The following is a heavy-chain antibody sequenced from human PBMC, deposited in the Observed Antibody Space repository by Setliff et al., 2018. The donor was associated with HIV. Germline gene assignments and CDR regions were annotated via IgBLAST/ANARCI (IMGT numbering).Heavy chain of an antibody. CDR1: KFTFSSYG. D-gene: IGHD6-13*01. CDR3: AKNLYSSIWSPLDY. J-gene: IGHJ4*02. V-gene: IGHV3-30*02. Sequence: GGSLSLSCAASKFTFSSYGMHWVRQAPGKGLEWVSSILYDGSYKYYTDSVKGRFTISRDNSKNTLYLQMSTLRTEDTAVYYCAKNLYSSIWSPLDYWGQGTQVTVSS. CDR2: ILYDGSYK.